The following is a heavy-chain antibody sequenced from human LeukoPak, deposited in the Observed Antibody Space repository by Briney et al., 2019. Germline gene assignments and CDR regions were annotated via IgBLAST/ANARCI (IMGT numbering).Heavy chain of an antibody. V-gene: IGHV1-3*01. J-gene: IGHJ5*02. CDR1: GYTFTSYA. CDR3: ARAGTDIVVVPAAGGWFDP. D-gene: IGHD2-2*01. Sequence: ASVKVPCKASGYTFTSYAMHWVRQAPGQRLEWMGWINAGNGNTKYSQKFQGRVTITRDTSASTAYMELSSLRSEDTAVYYCARAGTDIVVVPAAGGWFDPWGQGTLVTVSS. CDR2: INAGNGNT.